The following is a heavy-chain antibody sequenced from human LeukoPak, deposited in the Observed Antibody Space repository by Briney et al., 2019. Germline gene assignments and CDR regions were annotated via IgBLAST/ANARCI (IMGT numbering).Heavy chain of an antibody. D-gene: IGHD3-10*01. Sequence: GGSLRLSCVVSGLIVSSNHMSWVRQAPGKGLEWVSVIYSGGSTYYADSVKGRFTISRDNSKNTLYLQMNSLRAEDTAVYYCARDAGYYVSGSSLDYWGQGTLVTVSS. V-gene: IGHV3-53*01. CDR3: ARDAGYYVSGSSLDY. CDR2: IYSGGST. J-gene: IGHJ4*02. CDR1: GLIVSSNH.